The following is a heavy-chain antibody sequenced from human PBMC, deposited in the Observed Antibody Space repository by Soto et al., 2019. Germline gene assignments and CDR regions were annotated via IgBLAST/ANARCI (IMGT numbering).Heavy chain of an antibody. CDR2: ISGSGGST. J-gene: IGHJ4*02. CDR1: GFTFSSYA. V-gene: IGHV3-23*01. CDR3: AKGSSYYYDSSGYYYSGYFDY. D-gene: IGHD3-22*01. Sequence: HPGGSLRLSCAASGFTFSSYAMSWVRQAPGKGLEWVSAISGSGGSTYYADSVKGRFTISRDNSKNTLYLQMNSLRAEDTAVYYCAKGSSYYYDSSGYYYSGYFDYWGQGTLVTVSS.